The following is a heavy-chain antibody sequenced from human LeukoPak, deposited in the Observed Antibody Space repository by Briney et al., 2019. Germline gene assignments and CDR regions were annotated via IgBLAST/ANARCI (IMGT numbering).Heavy chain of an antibody. D-gene: IGHD6-13*01. CDR3: ARAQYSSSWYRSGYFDY. V-gene: IGHV4-61*02. CDR1: GGSISSGTHY. Sequence: PSQTLSLTCTVSGGSISSGTHYWSWIRQPAGKGLEWIGRIYTSGSTYYNPSLNSRVTISVDTSKNQFSLKLSSVTGADTAVYYCARAQYSSSWYRSGYFDYWGQGTLVTVSS. CDR2: IYTSGST. J-gene: IGHJ4*02.